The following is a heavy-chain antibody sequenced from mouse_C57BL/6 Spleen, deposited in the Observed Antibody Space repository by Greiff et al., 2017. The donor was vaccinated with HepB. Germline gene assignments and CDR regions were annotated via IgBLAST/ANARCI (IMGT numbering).Heavy chain of an antibody. CDR1: GYTFTSYW. V-gene: IGHV1-69*01. CDR2: IDPSDSYT. Sequence: QVQLQQSGAELVMPGASVKLSCKASGYTFTSYWMPWVKQRPGQGLEWIGEIDPSDSYTNYNQKFKGKSTLTVDKSSSTAYMQLSSLTSEDSAVYYCARRYYGSSYKGAMDYWGQGTSVTVSS. D-gene: IGHD1-1*01. CDR3: ARRYYGSSYKGAMDY. J-gene: IGHJ4*01.